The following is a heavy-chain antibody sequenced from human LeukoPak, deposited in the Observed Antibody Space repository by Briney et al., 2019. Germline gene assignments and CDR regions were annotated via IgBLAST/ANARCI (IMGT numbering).Heavy chain of an antibody. CDR3: VREWAGGLAAAGTRIEGSY. D-gene: IGHD6-13*01. V-gene: IGHV3-7*01. CDR1: EFSASNYW. Sequence: GWSLRLSCVVSEFSASNYWMSWVRQAPGKGLAWVANIKQDGSQENYVDSVKGRFTISRDNAKNSVYLQMNGLLVEDTAVYYCVREWAGGLAAAGTRIEGSYWGQGTQVIVSS. J-gene: IGHJ4*02. CDR2: IKQDGSQE.